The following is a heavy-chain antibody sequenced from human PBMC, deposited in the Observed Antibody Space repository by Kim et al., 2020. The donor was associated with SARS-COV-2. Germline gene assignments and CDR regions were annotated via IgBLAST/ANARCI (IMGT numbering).Heavy chain of an antibody. Sequence: GGSLRLSCAASGFTFSSYAMSWVRQAPGKGLEWVSAISGSGGSTYYADSVKGRFTISRDNSKNTLYLQMNSLRAEDTAVYYCAKSFHFSDYYGSGHWYFDLWGRGTLVTVSS. V-gene: IGHV3-23*01. CDR2: ISGSGGST. CDR1: GFTFSSYA. D-gene: IGHD3-10*01. J-gene: IGHJ2*01. CDR3: AKSFHFSDYYGSGHWYFDL.